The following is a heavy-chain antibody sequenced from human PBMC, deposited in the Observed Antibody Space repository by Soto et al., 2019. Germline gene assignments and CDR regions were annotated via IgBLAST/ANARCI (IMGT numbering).Heavy chain of an antibody. Sequence: QVQLVESGGGVAQPGKSLRLSCAGSGFTFSNYGMHWVRQAPGKGLEWVAFISYDGSNKYYGDSVKGRVTISRDNSKNTQNLQMNSLRAEDTAVYFCAKALGELSPESFDYWGQGTLVTVSS. CDR2: ISYDGSNK. CDR1: GFTFSNYG. CDR3: AKALGELSPESFDY. V-gene: IGHV3-30*18. D-gene: IGHD3-16*02. J-gene: IGHJ4*02.